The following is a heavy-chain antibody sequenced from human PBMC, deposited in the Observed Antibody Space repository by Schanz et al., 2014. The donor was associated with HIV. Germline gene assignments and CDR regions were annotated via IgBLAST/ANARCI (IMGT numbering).Heavy chain of an antibody. CDR3: ARDRRALGVSYYYYGLDV. D-gene: IGHD3-10*01. V-gene: IGHV1-18*01. Sequence: QVQLVQSGAEVKKPGASVKVSCKASGYTFSNFGISWVRQAPGQGLEWLGWISAYNGNTNYAQNVQGRVTGTTDTSTSTAYMELRSLRSDDTAVYYCARDRRALGVSYYYYGLDVWGQGTTVTVSS. J-gene: IGHJ6*02. CDR1: GYTFSNFG. CDR2: ISAYNGNT.